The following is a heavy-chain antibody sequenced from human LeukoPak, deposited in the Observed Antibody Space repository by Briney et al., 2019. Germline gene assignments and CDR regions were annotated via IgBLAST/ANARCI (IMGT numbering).Heavy chain of an antibody. CDR2: IYYSGST. CDR1: GGSISSSSYY. CDR3: ARLVATIRDLDY. D-gene: IGHD5-12*01. V-gene: IGHV4-39*01. J-gene: IGHJ4*02. Sequence: ASETLSLTCTVSGGSISSSSYYRGWIRQPPGKGLEWIGSIYYSGSTYYNPSLKSRVTISVDTSKNQFSLKLSSVTAADTAAYYCARLVATIRDLDYWGQGTLVTVSS.